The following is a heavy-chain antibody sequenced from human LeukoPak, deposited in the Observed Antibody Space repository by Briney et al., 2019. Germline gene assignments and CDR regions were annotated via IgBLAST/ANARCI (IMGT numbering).Heavy chain of an antibody. CDR1: GFIFSSHW. D-gene: IGHD1-26*01. V-gene: IGHV3-7*01. J-gene: IGHJ4*02. CDR3: VRSGSYFSK. CDR2: INLDGNDK. Sequence: GSLRLSCAASGFIFSSHWMSWVRQAPGKGLEWVANINLDGNDKNYVDSVKGRFTISRDNAKNSLYLQMNSLRAEDTAMYYCVRSGSYFSKWGQGALVTVSS.